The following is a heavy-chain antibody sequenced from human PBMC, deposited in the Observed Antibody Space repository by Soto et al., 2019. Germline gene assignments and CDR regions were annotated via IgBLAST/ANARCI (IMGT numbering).Heavy chain of an antibody. CDR1: GFTFSSYA. J-gene: IGHJ6*02. D-gene: IGHD2-8*02. CDR3: AKTRGAGAKYYYGMDV. Sequence: GGSLRLSCAASGFTFSSYAMSWVRQAPGKGLEWVSAISGSGGSTYYADSVKGRFTISRDNSKNTLYLQMNSLRAEDTAVYYCAKTRGAGAKYYYGMDVWGQGTTVTVSS. V-gene: IGHV3-23*01. CDR2: ISGSGGST.